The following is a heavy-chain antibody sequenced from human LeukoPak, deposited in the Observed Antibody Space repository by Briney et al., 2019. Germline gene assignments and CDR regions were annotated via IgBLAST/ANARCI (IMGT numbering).Heavy chain of an antibody. CDR1: GGSISSYY. J-gene: IGHJ4*02. D-gene: IGHD3-22*01. CDR3: ARAYGTYYYDSSGFEFDY. Sequence: SETLSLTCTVSGGSISSYYWSWIRQPPGKGLEWIGYIYYSGSTNYNPSLKSRVTISVDTSKNQFSLKLSSVTAADTAVYYCARAYGTYYYDSSGFEFDYWGQGTLVTVSS. V-gene: IGHV4-59*01. CDR2: IYYSGST.